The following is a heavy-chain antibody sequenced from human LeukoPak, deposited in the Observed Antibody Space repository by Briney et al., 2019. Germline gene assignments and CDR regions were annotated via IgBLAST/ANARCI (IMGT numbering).Heavy chain of an antibody. CDR2: VIPALGVP. D-gene: IGHD3-10*01. Sequence: ASVNVSCKASGDSFSNYGLSWVRQAPGQGLEWMGRVIPALGVPNYAQKFQGRVTITADESTSTAYMELSSLRSEDTAVYYCARDPSPPGDYWGQGTLVTVSS. J-gene: IGHJ4*02. CDR1: GDSFSNYG. CDR3: ARDPSPPGDY. V-gene: IGHV1-69*04.